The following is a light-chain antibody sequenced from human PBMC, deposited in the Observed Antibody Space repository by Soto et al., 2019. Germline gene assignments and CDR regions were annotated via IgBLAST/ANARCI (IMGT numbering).Light chain of an antibody. CDR3: QQSYSTLSWT. CDR2: DAS. V-gene: IGKV1-5*01. CDR1: QSISSW. Sequence: DIQMTQSPSTLSASVGDRVTITCRASQSISSWLAWYQQKPGKAPKLLIYDASSLESGVPSRFSGSGSGTEFTLTISSLQPEDFATYYCQQSYSTLSWTFGQGTKVEIK. J-gene: IGKJ1*01.